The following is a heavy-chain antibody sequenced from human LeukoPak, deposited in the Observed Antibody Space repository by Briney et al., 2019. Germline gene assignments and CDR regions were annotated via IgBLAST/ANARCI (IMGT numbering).Heavy chain of an antibody. CDR1: GYTLSSYG. CDR3: ASNPRGDSWTFDY. CDR2: ISIYNGDT. J-gene: IGHJ4*02. Sequence: ASVKVSCKASGYTLSSYGVNWVRQAPGQGLEWMGWISIYNGDTTYARVLQGRVTMTTETSTSTVYMELRGLTYDDTAVYFCASNPRGDSWTFDYWGQGSLVTVSS. V-gene: IGHV1-18*04. D-gene: IGHD2-21*02.